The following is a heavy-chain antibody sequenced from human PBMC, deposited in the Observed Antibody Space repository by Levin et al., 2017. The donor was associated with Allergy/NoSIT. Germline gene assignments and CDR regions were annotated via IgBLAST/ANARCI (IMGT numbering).Heavy chain of an antibody. CDR2: FYYSGST. J-gene: IGHJ4*02. D-gene: IGHD2-2*01. Sequence: SQTLSLTCTVSGGSVSSTNYYWAWIRQPPGKGLEWIGSFYYSGSTFYNPSLKSRVTISVDTSKNQLSLKVSSVTAADTAVYYWARHCRRLSTICSETYFDYWGQGTLVTVSS. CDR3: ARHCRRLSTICSETYFDY. V-gene: IGHV4-39*01. CDR1: GGSVSSTNYY.